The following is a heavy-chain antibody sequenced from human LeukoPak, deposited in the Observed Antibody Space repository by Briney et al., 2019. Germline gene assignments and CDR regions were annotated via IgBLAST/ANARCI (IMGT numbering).Heavy chain of an antibody. CDR1: GDSIGSYF. D-gene: IGHD1-26*01. CDR3: ARDRRWELLHAFDI. CDR2: VHYREKT. J-gene: IGHJ3*02. V-gene: IGHV4-59*01. Sequence: PSETLSLTCSVSGDSIGSYFWSWIRQPPGKGLEWIAYVHYREKTNYNPSLKSRVTISLDTSKNQISLKLSSVTAADTAVYYCARDRRWELLHAFDIWGQGTVVSVSS.